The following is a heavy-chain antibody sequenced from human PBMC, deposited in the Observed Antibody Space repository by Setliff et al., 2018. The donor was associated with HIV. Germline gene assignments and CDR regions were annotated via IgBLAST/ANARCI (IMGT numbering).Heavy chain of an antibody. CDR3: ARAPRDGNNYGYQPYYFDY. V-gene: IGHV1-69*05. CDR2: IIPIFGTT. D-gene: IGHD4-17*01. CDR1: GGTFSSYA. Sequence: SVKVSCKASGGTFSSYANSWVRQAPGQGLEWMGGIIPIFGTTKYAQKFQGRVTITTDESTSTAYMELSSLRSEDTAVYYCARAPRDGNNYGYQPYYFDYWGQGTLVTVSS. J-gene: IGHJ4*02.